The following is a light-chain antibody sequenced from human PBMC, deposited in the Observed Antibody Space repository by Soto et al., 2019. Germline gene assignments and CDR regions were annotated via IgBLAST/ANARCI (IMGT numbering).Light chain of an antibody. CDR1: RSDIGSYND. J-gene: IGLJ1*01. CDR2: EVT. Sequence: QSALTQPASVSGSPGQSITISCTGTRSDIGSYNDVSWYQQHPGKAPKLMIYEVTKRPSGVSNSFSGSKSGYTASLTISGLQAEDEADYYCCSLTTSHTYVFGSGTKLTVL. V-gene: IGLV2-14*02. CDR3: CSLTTSHTYV.